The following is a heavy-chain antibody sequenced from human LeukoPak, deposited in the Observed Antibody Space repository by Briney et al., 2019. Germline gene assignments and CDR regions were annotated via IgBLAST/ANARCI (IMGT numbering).Heavy chain of an antibody. Sequence: GESLKICCKAAGYSFTSCLIWLGRPRPGEGVWLMGITYHDDSANRYSPSFQGQVTISADKSITTAYLQWSSLKASDTAIYYCARTVSSAVTFFDHWGQGTLVTVSS. CDR2: TYHDDSAN. V-gene: IGHV5-51*01. CDR3: ARTVSSAVTFFDH. J-gene: IGHJ4*02. D-gene: IGHD4-17*01. CDR1: GYSFTSCL.